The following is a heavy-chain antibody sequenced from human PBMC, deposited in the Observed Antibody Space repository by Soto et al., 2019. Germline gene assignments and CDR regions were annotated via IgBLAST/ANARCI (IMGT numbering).Heavy chain of an antibody. V-gene: IGHV5-10-1*01. CDR2: IDPSDSYT. CDR3: ARPRSGSFTDDY. Sequence: GESLKISCKGSGYSFTSYWISWVRQMPGKGLEWMGRIDPSDSYTNYSPSFQGHVTISADKSISTAYLQWSSLKASDTAMYYCARPRSGSFTDDYWGQGTLVTVSS. J-gene: IGHJ4*02. D-gene: IGHD3-10*01. CDR1: GYSFTSYW.